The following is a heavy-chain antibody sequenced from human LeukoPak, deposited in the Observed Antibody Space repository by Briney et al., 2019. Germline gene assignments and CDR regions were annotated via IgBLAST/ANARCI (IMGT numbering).Heavy chain of an antibody. Sequence: SETLSLTCTVSGGSISSYYLSWIRRPPGKGLEWIGYIYYSGSTNYNPSLKSRVTISVDTSKNQFSLNLSSVTAADTAVYYCARGGGSYSFDSWGQGILVTVSS. CDR2: IYYSGST. CDR3: ARGGGSYSFDS. CDR1: GGSISSYY. V-gene: IGHV4-59*08. D-gene: IGHD1-26*01. J-gene: IGHJ4*02.